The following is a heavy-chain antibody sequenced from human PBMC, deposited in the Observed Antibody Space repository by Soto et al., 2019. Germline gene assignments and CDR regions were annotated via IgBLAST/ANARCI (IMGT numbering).Heavy chain of an antibody. V-gene: IGHV1-18*01. Sequence: QVQLVQSGAEVKKPGASVKVSCKASGYTFTSYGISWLRRAPGQGLEWMGWISTYNGNTNYVQKVQGRVTMTTDTSTSTAYMEVRSLRSDDTAVYYCARGDYGDYLWFDPWGQGTLVTVSS. CDR2: ISTYNGNT. CDR3: ARGDYGDYLWFDP. J-gene: IGHJ5*02. CDR1: GYTFTSYG. D-gene: IGHD4-17*01.